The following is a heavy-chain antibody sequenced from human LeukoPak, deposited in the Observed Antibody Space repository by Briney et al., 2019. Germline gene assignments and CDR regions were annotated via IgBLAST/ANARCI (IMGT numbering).Heavy chain of an antibody. CDR2: IWYDGSNK. CDR3: ARGAVVYGSGSYYGDY. CDR1: GFSFSSYG. J-gene: IGHJ4*02. V-gene: IGHV3-33*01. D-gene: IGHD3-10*01. Sequence: PGGSLRLSCAASGFSFSSYGMHWVRQAPGKGLEWVAVIWYDGSNKYYADSAKGRFTISRDNSKNTLYLQMNSLRAEDTAVYYCARGAVVYGSGSYYGDYWGQGTLVTVSS.